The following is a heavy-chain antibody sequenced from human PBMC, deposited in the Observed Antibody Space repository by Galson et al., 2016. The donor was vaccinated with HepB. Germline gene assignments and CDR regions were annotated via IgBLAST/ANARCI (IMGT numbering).Heavy chain of an antibody. D-gene: IGHD3-10*01. Sequence: SVKVSCKASEGTFRSYAISWVRQAPGQGLEWMGGIIPIFGTAHYAQKFQGRVTITADESTSTAYMDLSSLRTEDTAVYYCARVGSGSFYAFDIWGQGTMIIVSS. CDR1: EGTFRSYA. J-gene: IGHJ3*02. V-gene: IGHV1-69*13. CDR3: ARVGSGSFYAFDI. CDR2: IIPIFGTA.